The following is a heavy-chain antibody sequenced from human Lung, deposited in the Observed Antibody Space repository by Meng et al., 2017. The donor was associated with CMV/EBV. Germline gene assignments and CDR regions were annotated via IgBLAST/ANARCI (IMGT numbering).Heavy chain of an antibody. CDR1: GYTFTSYY. CDR3: ARGSIVLMVYATRRNWYFDL. J-gene: IGHJ2*01. Sequence: AXVXVSXXASGYTFTSYYMHWVRQAPGQGLEWMGIINPSGGSTSYAQKFQGRVTMTRDTSTSTVYMELSSLRSEDTAVYYCARGSIVLMVYATRRNWYFDLWGRGTXVTVSS. V-gene: IGHV1-46*01. CDR2: INPSGGST. D-gene: IGHD2-8*01.